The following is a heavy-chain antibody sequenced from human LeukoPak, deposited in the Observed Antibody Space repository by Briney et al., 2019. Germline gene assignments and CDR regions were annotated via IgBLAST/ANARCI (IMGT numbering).Heavy chain of an antibody. CDR1: GYTFTGYY. D-gene: IGHD6-13*01. CDR3: AREFQAEQQLVRVWFDP. CDR2: INPNSSGT. J-gene: IGHJ5*02. V-gene: IGHV1-2*02. Sequence: GASVKVSCKASGYTFTGYYMHWVRQAPGQGLEWMGWINPNSSGTNYAQKFQGRVTMTRDTSISTAYMELSRLRSDDTAVYYCAREFQAEQQLVRVWFDPWGQGTLVTVSS.